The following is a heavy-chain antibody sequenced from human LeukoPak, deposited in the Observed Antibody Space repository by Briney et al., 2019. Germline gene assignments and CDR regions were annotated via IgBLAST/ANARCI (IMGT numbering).Heavy chain of an antibody. CDR1: GFTFSSYE. CDR2: IHSSSGSI. Sequence: TGGSLRLSCAASGFTFSSYEMNWVRQAPGKGLEWVSSIHSSSGSIYYADSLKGRFTISRDNAKNSLYLQMNSLRAEDTAVYYCARDLAWDAFDIWGQGTMVTVSS. CDR3: ARDLAWDAFDI. V-gene: IGHV3-21*01. J-gene: IGHJ3*02.